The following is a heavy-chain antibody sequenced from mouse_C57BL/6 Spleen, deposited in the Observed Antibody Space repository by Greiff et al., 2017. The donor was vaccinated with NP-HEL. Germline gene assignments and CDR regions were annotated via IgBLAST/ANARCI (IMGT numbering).Heavy chain of an antibody. D-gene: IGHD1-1*01. J-gene: IGHJ4*01. CDR3: ARNYGSTPYYAMDY. CDR2: INPNYGTT. Sequence: EVKVVESGPELVKPGASVKISCKASGYSFTDYNMNWVKQSNGKSLEWIGVINPNYGTTSYNQKFKGKATLTVDQSSSTAYMQLNSLTSEDSAVYYCARNYGSTPYYAMDYWGQGTSVTVSS. V-gene: IGHV1-39*01. CDR1: GYSFTDYN.